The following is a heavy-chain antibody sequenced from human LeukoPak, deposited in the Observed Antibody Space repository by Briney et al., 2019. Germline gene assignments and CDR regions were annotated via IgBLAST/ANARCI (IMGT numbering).Heavy chain of an antibody. CDR1: GGSISSNNW. CDR2: IYHNGAS. V-gene: IGHV4-4*02. D-gene: IGHD1-1*01. Sequence: SGTLSLTCAVSGGSISSNNWWSWVRQPPGEGLEWIGEIYHNGASNSNPSLKSRITISVDKSKNQFSLKLSSVTAADTAVYYCARYNDWDGTPDYWGQGTLVTVSS. J-gene: IGHJ4*02. CDR3: ARYNDWDGTPDY.